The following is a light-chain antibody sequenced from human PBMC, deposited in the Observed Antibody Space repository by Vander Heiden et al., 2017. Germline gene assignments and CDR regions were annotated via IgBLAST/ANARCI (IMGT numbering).Light chain of an antibody. CDR3: QCYDTSLGGVV. Sequence: QSLLTQPPSVSGAPGQRDTISCTGTHSHVGAGFAIHWYQQLPGTAPKLLIFGNDDRPSGVPDRFSGSKSGTSASLAIIGLQSEDEADYDCQCYDTSLGGVVFGGGTKLTVL. V-gene: IGLV1-40*01. J-gene: IGLJ2*01. CDR2: GND. CDR1: HSHVGAGFA.